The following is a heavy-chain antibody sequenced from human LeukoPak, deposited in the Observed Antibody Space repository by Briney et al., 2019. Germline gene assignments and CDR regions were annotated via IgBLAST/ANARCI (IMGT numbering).Heavy chain of an antibody. CDR1: GGSISSYY. CDR2: IYTSGST. CDR3: ARDSGIVVVPADYYMDV. Sequence: SETLSLTCTVSGGSISSYYWSWIRQPPGKGLEWIGSIYTSGSTNYNPSLKSRVTISVDTSKNQFSLKLSSVTAADTAVYYCARDSGIVVVPADYYMDVWGKGTTVTVSS. J-gene: IGHJ6*03. D-gene: IGHD2-2*01. V-gene: IGHV4-4*08.